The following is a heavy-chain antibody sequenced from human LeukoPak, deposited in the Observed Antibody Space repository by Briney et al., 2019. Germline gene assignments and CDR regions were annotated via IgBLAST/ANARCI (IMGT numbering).Heavy chain of an antibody. J-gene: IGHJ3*01. CDR1: GYTFPTYY. CDR3: ARVSRDCSSVNCYNDAFDL. CDR2: INPGAGST. V-gene: IGHV1-46*01. D-gene: IGHD2-2*02. Sequence: ASVKVSCKASGYTFPTYYMHWVRQAPGQGLEWVGIINPGAGSTSYAQKFQGRVTVTRDTSTSTVCMELRSLRSEDTAVYYCARVSRDCSSVNCYNDAFDLWGQGTMVTVSS.